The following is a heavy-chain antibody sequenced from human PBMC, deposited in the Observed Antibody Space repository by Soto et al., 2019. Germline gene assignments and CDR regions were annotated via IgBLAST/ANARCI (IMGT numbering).Heavy chain of an antibody. CDR3: AREGSLGRWLQPLDF. CDR1: AGFPRAYP. CDR2: IHYNGNT. Sequence: SQTFSLSSSVSAGFPRAYPWRVFLQPPGKGLEWIGNIHYNGNTKYNPSLKSRVSMSVDTSKNQFSLRLISVTAADTAKYFCAREGSLGRWLQPLDFWGQGTLVTVS. J-gene: IGHJ4*02. V-gene: IGHV4-59*01. D-gene: IGHD5-12*01.